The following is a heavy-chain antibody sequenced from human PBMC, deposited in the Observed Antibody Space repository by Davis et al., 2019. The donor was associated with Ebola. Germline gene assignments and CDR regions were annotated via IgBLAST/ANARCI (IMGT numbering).Heavy chain of an antibody. CDR1: GYTFTSYD. V-gene: IGHV1-8*03. CDR3: ALGRSSSWYHWFDP. D-gene: IGHD6-13*01. CDR2: MNPNSGNT. Sequence: ASVKVSCKASGYTFTSYDINWVRQATGQGLEWMGWMNPNSGNTGYAQKFQGRVTITADESTSTAYMELSSLRSEDTAVYYCALGRSSSWYHWFDPWGQGTLVTVSS. J-gene: IGHJ5*02.